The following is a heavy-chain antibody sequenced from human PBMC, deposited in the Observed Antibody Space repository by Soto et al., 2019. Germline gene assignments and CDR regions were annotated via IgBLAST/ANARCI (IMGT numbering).Heavy chain of an antibody. CDR2: ISGSGGST. D-gene: IGHD3-16*02. J-gene: IGHJ4*02. CDR3: AKSLGDMVTFGGVIIVTLGDY. CDR1: GFTFSSYG. Sequence: EVPLLESGGCLVQPGGSLRLSCAASGFTFSSYGLSWVRQAPGKGLEWVSGISGSGGSTYYADSVKGRFTISRDNSKNTLYLQLNSLRAEDTVVYYCAKSLGDMVTFGGVIIVTLGDYWGQGTLVTVTS. V-gene: IGHV3-23*01.